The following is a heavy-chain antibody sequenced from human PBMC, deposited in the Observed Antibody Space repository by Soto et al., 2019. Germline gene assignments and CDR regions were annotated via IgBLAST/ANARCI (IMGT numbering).Heavy chain of an antibody. Sequence: PSQTLSLTCAISGDSVSSNSAAWNWIRQSPSRGLEWLGRTYYRSKWYNDYAVSVKSRITINPDTSKNQFSLHLNSVTPEDTAVYYCARAAFDYSRSHGLGMDVWGPGTTVTVSS. CDR2: TYYRSKWYN. D-gene: IGHD6-6*01. V-gene: IGHV6-1*01. CDR3: ARAAFDYSRSHGLGMDV. J-gene: IGHJ6*02. CDR1: GDSVSSNSAA.